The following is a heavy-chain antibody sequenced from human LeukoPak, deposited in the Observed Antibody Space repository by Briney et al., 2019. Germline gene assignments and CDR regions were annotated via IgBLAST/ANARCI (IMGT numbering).Heavy chain of an antibody. CDR3: ADLGTTYYYDRSTY. CDR1: GFPFSSYA. J-gene: IGHJ4*01. V-gene: IGHV3-23*01. Sequence: GGSLRLSCSASGFPFSSYAMSWVRQAPGKGLEWVSGISDSGGATYYADSVKGRLNISRDNSKNTLYLQMNSLRAEDTAIYYCADLGTTYYYDRSTYWGHGTLVTVSS. CDR2: ISDSGGAT. D-gene: IGHD3-22*01.